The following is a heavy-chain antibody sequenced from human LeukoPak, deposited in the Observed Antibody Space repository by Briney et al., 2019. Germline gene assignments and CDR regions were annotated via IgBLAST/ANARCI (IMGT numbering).Heavy chain of an antibody. CDR3: ARAPKQWLDYDAFDI. Sequence: SETLSLTCAVYGGSFSGYYWSWIRQPPGKGLEWIGEINHSGSTNYNPPLKSRVTISVDTSKNQFSLKLSSVTAADTAVYYCARAPKQWLDYDAFDIWGQGTMVTVSS. CDR2: INHSGST. V-gene: IGHV4-34*01. CDR1: GGSFSGYY. D-gene: IGHD6-19*01. J-gene: IGHJ3*02.